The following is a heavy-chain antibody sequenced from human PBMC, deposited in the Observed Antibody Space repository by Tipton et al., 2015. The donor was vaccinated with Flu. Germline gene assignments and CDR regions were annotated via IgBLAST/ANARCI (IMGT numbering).Heavy chain of an antibody. CDR2: INHSGST. V-gene: IGHV4-34*01. Sequence: TLSLTCSVYGGSFSGYYWTWIRQPPGKGLEWIGEINHSGSTHYSSPLKSRVTMSVDSSKNQFSLHLSSVTAADTAVYYCARVSPRRVTAIVVVMLPEGYFDSWGQGTLVTVSA. CDR1: GGSFSGYY. J-gene: IGHJ4*02. D-gene: IGHD3-22*01. CDR3: ARVSPRRVTAIVVVMLPEGYFDS.